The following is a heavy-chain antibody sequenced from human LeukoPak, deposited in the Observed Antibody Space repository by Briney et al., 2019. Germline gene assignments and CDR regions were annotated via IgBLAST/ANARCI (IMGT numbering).Heavy chain of an antibody. V-gene: IGHV4-59*01. CDR2: IYYSGST. CDR3: AGGPDYGDFNFDY. CDR1: GGSISSYY. D-gene: IGHD4-17*01. Sequence: SETLSLTCTVSGGSISSYYWSWIRQPPGKGLEWIGYIYYSGSTNYNPSLKSRVTISVDTSKNQFSLKLSSVTAADTAVYYCAGGPDYGDFNFDYWGQGTLVTVSS. J-gene: IGHJ4*02.